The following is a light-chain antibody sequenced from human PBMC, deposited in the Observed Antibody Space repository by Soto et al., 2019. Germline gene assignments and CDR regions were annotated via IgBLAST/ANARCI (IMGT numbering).Light chain of an antibody. CDR3: CSLAGSSTLWV. CDR2: EGS. Sequence: QSALTQPASVSGSPGQSITISCTGTSSDVGSYNLVSWYQQHPGKAPKLMIYEGSKRPSGVSNRFSGSKSGNTASLTISGLQADDEAEYYCCSLAGSSTLWVFGGGTKVTVL. CDR1: SSDVGSYNL. J-gene: IGLJ3*02. V-gene: IGLV2-23*03.